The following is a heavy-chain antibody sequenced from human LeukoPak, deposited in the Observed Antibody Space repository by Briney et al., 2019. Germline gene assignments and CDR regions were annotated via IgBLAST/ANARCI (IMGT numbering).Heavy chain of an antibody. V-gene: IGHV1-46*01. CDR1: GYTFSSHY. Sequence: GASVKVSCKASGYTFSSHYMHWVRQAPGQGLEWMGIINPSGSSASYAQKFQGRVTMTRDRSTSTDYMELSSLRSEDTAVYYCAGGLVTAMAYNWFDPWGQGTLVTVSS. D-gene: IGHD5-18*01. CDR2: INPSGSSA. J-gene: IGHJ5*02. CDR3: AGGLVTAMAYNWFDP.